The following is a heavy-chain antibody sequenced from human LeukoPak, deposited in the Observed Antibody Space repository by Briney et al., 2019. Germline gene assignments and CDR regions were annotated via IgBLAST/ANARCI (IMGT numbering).Heavy chain of an antibody. Sequence: SETLSLTCTVSGGSISSHYWRWIRQPPGKGLEWIGYIYYSGSTNYNPSLKSRVTISVDTSKNQFSLKLSSVTAADTAVYYCATYRGLYGDYAQDYWGQGTLVTVSS. CDR3: ATYRGLYGDYAQDY. CDR1: GGSISSHY. J-gene: IGHJ4*02. CDR2: IYYSGST. D-gene: IGHD4-17*01. V-gene: IGHV4-59*11.